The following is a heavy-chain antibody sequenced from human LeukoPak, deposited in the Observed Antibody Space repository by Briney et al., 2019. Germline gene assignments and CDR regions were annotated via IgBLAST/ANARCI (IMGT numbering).Heavy chain of an antibody. D-gene: IGHD3-3*01. V-gene: IGHV3-48*01. CDR1: GFTFSSYG. Sequence: PGRSLRLSCAASGFTFSSYGMHWVRQAPGKGPEWVSYIDARSGITYYADSVQGRFTISRDNAKESVFLQMNGLRVDDTAVYYCARTYDFGRGPPGDAFDNWGQGTPVIVSS. J-gene: IGHJ3*02. CDR3: ARTYDFGRGPPGDAFDN. CDR2: IDARSGIT.